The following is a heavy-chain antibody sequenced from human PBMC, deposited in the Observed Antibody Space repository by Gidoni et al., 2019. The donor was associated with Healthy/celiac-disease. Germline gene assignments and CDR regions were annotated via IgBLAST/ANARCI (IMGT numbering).Heavy chain of an antibody. V-gene: IGHV3-7*01. CDR1: GFTCSMYW. J-gene: IGHJ5*02. D-gene: IGHD6-19*01. CDR3: ARVTLVIAVAESWFDP. CDR2: LKQDGSEK. Sequence: EVQLVESGGGLAKPGGFLRLCWAAAGFTCSMYWMSWVRQAPGKGLEWVANLKQDGSEKYYVDSVKGRFTISRDNAKNSLYLQMNSLRAEDTAVYYCARVTLVIAVAESWFDPWGQGTLVTVSS.